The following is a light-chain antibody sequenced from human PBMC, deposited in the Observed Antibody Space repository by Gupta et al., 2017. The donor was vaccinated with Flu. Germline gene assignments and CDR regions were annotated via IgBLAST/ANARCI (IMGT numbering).Light chain of an antibody. J-gene: IGKJ2*01. Sequence: IVLPQSPATLSLSPGERATLSCRASQSVSSYLASYQQKPGQTPRLLIYDASNRPTGIPARFSGSRSATDFTPPISSLETADFSVNYCQQRSNWPPGYTFGQGTKLEIK. V-gene: IGKV3-11*01. CDR3: QQRSNWPPGYT. CDR1: QSVSSY. CDR2: DAS.